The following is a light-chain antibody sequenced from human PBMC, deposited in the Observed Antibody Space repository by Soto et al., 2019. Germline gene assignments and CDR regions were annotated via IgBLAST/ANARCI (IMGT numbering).Light chain of an antibody. CDR2: EVT. CDR3: SSYTTSNTCV. J-gene: IGLJ1*01. CDR1: SSDVGAYNY. V-gene: IGLV2-14*01. Sequence: QSALTQPASVSRSPGQSITISCTGTSSDVGAYNYVSWYQQHPGEAPKLIIYEVTNRPSGISNRFSGSKSGNTASLTISGLQVEDEDDFYCSSYTTSNTCVFGTGTKVTVL.